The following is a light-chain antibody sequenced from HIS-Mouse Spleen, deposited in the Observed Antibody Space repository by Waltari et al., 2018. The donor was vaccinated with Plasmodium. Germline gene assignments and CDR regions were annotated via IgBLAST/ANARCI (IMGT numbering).Light chain of an antibody. CDR2: AAS. CDR1: QSISSY. J-gene: IGKJ1*01. V-gene: IGKV1-39*01. Sequence: DIQMTQSPSYLSASVGDRVTNTCRASQSISSYLNWYQQKPGKAPKLLIYAASSLQSRVPSRFSGSGSGTDFTLTISSLQPEDVATYCCQQNYNSWTFGQGTKVEIK. CDR3: QQNYNSWT.